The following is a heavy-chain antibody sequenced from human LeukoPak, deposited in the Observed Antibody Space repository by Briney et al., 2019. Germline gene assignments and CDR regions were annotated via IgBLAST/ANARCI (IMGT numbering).Heavy chain of an antibody. Sequence: GGSLRLSCAASGFTFSSYGMHWVRRAPGKGLEWVAFIRYDGSNKYYADSVKGRFTISRDNPKNTLYLQMNSLRAEDTAVYYCAKTPGYCSNTSCLPLFDYWGQGTLVTVSS. CDR2: IRYDGSNK. V-gene: IGHV3-30*02. CDR3: AKTPGYCSNTSCLPLFDY. D-gene: IGHD2-2*01. J-gene: IGHJ4*02. CDR1: GFTFSSYG.